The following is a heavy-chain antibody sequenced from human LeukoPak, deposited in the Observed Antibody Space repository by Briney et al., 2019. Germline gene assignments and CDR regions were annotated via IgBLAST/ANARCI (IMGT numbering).Heavy chain of an antibody. V-gene: IGHV3-30*02. Sequence: PGGSLRLSCVASGFDFSKFGMHWVRQAPGKGLEWVAFIRYDTIKRFYADSVKGRFTISRENSKNTLHLQMDSLTTEDAAVYFCARDDFAWSGLYRGGTPGGHFDSWGQGTLVAVSS. D-gene: IGHD3-3*01. CDR1: GFDFSKFG. CDR3: ARDDFAWSGLYRGGTPGGHFDS. J-gene: IGHJ4*02. CDR2: IRYDTIKR.